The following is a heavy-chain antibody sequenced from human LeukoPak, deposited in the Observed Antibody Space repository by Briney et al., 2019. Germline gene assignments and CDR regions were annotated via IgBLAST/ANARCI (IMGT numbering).Heavy chain of an antibody. Sequence: PGGSLRLSCAASGFTFSRNDMHWVRQATGKGLEWVSGIGTAGDTYYPGSVKGRFTISRENVKNSLYLQMNSLRAGDTAVYYCARADRSSSWFDYWGQGTLVTVSS. J-gene: IGHJ5*01. V-gene: IGHV3-13*04. CDR3: ARADRSSSWFDY. D-gene: IGHD6-13*01. CDR1: GFTFSRND. CDR2: IGTAGDT.